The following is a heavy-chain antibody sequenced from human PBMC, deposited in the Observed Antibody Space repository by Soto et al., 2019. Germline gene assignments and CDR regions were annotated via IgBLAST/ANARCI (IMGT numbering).Heavy chain of an antibody. CDR2: ISSTGGTV. J-gene: IGHJ6*02. CDR1: GFTLSDYY. CDR3: ARDGLDYYGLDV. V-gene: IGHV3-11*01. Sequence: QVQLVESGGGLVKPGESLRLSCAASGFTLSDYYMTWVSQTPGKGLEWISYISSTGGTVNYADSVKVRFTISRDNIKNSLVLQMTSLRDEDTAVYYCARDGLDYYGLDVWGQGTTVTVSS.